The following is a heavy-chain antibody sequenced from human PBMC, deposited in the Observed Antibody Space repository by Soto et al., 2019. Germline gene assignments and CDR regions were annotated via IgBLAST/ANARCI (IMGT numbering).Heavy chain of an antibody. CDR3: ARLNGYYYGMDV. J-gene: IGHJ6*02. CDR1: GFTFSSYS. V-gene: IGHV3-21*01. CDR2: ISSSSSYI. Sequence: EAQLVESGGGLVKPGGSLRLSCAASGFTFSSYSMNWVRQAPGKGLEWVSSISSSSSYIYYADSVKGRFTISRDNAKNSLYLQMNSLRAEDTAVYYCARLNGYYYGMDVWGQGTTVTVSS. D-gene: IGHD2-8*01.